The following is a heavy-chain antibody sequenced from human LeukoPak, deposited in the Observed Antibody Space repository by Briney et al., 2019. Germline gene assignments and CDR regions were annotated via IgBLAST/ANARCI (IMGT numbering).Heavy chain of an antibody. CDR1: GFTFSSNW. V-gene: IGHV3-74*01. Sequence: GGPLRLSCAASGFTFSSNWMHWVRQAPGKGLVWVSLITPDGSMTTYADSVKGRFTISRDNAKKTLYLQMNSLRAEDTAIYYCVPADMQWGQGTLVTVSS. CDR2: ITPDGSMT. J-gene: IGHJ4*02. CDR3: VPADMQ.